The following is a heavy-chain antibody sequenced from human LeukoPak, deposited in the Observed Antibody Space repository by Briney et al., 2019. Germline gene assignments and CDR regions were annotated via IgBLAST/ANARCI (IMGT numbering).Heavy chain of an antibody. Sequence: GGSLRLSCAASGFTFSSYTMNWVRQAPGKGLEWVSYISSGSGSIYYADSVKGRFTISRDNAKNSVFLQMNSLRAEDTAVYYCARLPAYCSSTSCYYDYWGQGTLVTVSS. J-gene: IGHJ4*02. CDR1: GFTFSSYT. D-gene: IGHD2-2*01. CDR3: ARLPAYCSSTSCYYDY. V-gene: IGHV3-48*04. CDR2: ISSGSGSI.